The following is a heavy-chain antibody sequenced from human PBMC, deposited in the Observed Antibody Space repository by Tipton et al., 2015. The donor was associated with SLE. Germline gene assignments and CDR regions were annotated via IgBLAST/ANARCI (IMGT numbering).Heavy chain of an antibody. CDR2: IYYSGYT. CDR1: GGSFSGYY. J-gene: IGHJ5*02. D-gene: IGHD3-10*01. V-gene: IGHV4-34*09. CDR3: ARDLSFYGSGRYWFDR. Sequence: TLSLTCAVYGGSFSGYYWSWIRQPPGKGLEWIGYIYYSGYTYYNPSLKSRVSISLDTSKNQFSLKLTSVTAADTAVYYCARDLSFYGSGRYWFDRCSQGTLITVSP.